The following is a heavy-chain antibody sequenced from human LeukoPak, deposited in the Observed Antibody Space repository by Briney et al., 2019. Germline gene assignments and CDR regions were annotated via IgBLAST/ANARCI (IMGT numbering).Heavy chain of an antibody. J-gene: IGHJ4*02. D-gene: IGHD2-2*01. CDR3: VKHSAPVLAAARFDY. Sequence: TGGSLRLSCAASGFTFSSYAMSWVRQAPGKGLEWVSAISGSGGSTYYADSVKGRFTISRDNSKNTLYLQMNSLRAEDTALYYCVKHSAPVLAAARFDYWGQGNLVTVSS. V-gene: IGHV3-23*01. CDR2: ISGSGGST. CDR1: GFTFSSYA.